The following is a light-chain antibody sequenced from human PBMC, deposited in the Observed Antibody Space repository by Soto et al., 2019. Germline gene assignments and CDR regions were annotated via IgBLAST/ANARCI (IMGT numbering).Light chain of an antibody. V-gene: IGKV1-39*01. CDR1: QNIFTY. CDR2: ATS. CDR3: QHSYSSPT. Sequence: DIHVTQSPSSLSSSFGDRVTITFRASQNIFTYLNVYQQRPGQAPNLLIYATSNLQSGVRSRFSGSGSGTDFTLTISSLQPEDFATYYCQHSYSSPTFGQGTEVDIK. J-gene: IGKJ2*01.